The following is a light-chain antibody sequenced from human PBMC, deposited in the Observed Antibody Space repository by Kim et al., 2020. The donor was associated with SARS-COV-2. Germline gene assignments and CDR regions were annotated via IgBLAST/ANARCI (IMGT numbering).Light chain of an antibody. V-gene: IGKV3-11*01. CDR3: QQRSNWPPS. J-gene: IGKJ2*03. Sequence: SLSPGERATLSCRASQSVSIYLAWYQQNPGQAPRILIYDASNRATGIPARFSGSGSGTDFTLTISSLEPEDFAVYYCQQRSNWPPSFGQGTKLEI. CDR2: DAS. CDR1: QSVSIY.